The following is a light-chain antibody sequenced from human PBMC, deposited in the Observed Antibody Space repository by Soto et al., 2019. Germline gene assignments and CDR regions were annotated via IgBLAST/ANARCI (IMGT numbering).Light chain of an antibody. V-gene: IGKV3D-15*01. J-gene: IGKJ4*01. CDR2: GAS. CDR1: QSVSSN. CDR3: QQYQDWVT. Sequence: ETVMTQSPGTLSVSPGESATLSCGTSQSVSSNLAWYQQKPGQAPRLLIYGASTRATGIPARFIGSGSGTAFTLNISYLRLEDSAVYFCQQYQDWVTFGGGTRVEI.